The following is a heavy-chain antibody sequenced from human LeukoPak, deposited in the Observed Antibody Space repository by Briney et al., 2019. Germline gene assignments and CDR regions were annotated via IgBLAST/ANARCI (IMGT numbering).Heavy chain of an antibody. Sequence: PGGSLRLSCAASGFTFSSYAMHWVRQAPGKGLEWVAVISYDGSNKYYADSVKGRFTISRDNSKNTLYLQMNSLRAEDTAVYYCARDWNNWINYYYYGMDVWGKGTTVTVSS. J-gene: IGHJ6*04. V-gene: IGHV3-30*04. CDR3: ARDWNNWINYYYYGMDV. CDR2: ISYDGSNK. CDR1: GFTFSSYA. D-gene: IGHD1/OR15-1a*01.